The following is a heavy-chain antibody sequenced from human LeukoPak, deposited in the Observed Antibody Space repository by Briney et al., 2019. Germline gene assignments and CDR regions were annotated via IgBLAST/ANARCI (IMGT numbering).Heavy chain of an antibody. CDR2: IYHSGST. V-gene: IGHV4-38-2*01. J-gene: IGHJ6*04. CDR3: ARGMDV. CDR1: GYSISSGYY. Sequence: KASETLSLTCAVSGYSISSGYYWGWIRQPPGKGLEWIGSIYHSGSTYYNPSLKSRVTISVDTSKNQFSLKLSSVTAADTAVYYCARGMDVWGKGTTVTVSS.